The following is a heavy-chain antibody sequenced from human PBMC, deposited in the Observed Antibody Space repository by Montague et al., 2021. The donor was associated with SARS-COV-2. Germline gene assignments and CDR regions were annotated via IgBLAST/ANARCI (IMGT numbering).Heavy chain of an antibody. CDR2: SYYSGTT. Sequence: SETRSLTCTVSGDSFNSPKYYCAWIRQPPGKGLEWIGSSYYSGTTYDNPSLRSQVTVSVDTSKTQFSLKMNSVTAADTAVYYCARGSYGSGSYHAFDIWSQGTGGAGSS. V-gene: IGHV4-39*01. CDR3: ARGSYGSGSYHAFDI. D-gene: IGHD3-10*01. CDR1: GDSFNSPKYY. J-gene: IGHJ3*02.